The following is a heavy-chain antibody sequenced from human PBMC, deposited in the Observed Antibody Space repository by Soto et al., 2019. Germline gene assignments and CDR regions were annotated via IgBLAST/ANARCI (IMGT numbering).Heavy chain of an antibody. CDR1: GGSFSGYY. V-gene: IGHV4-34*01. J-gene: IGHJ4*02. CDR3: ASGNYYDSSGYYYEMFDY. D-gene: IGHD3-22*01. Sequence: PSETLSLTCAVYGGSFSGYYWGWIRQPPWKGLEWIGSIYYSGSTYYNPSLKSRVTISVDTSKNQFSLKLSSVTAADTAVYYCASGNYYDSSGYYYEMFDYWGQGTLVTVSS. CDR2: IYYSGST.